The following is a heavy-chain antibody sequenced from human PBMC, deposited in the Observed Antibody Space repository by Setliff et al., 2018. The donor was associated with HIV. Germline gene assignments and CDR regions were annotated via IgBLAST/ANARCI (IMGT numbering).Heavy chain of an antibody. V-gene: IGHV3-11*01. J-gene: IGHJ4*02. Sequence: GSLRLSCAASGFTFSSYAMSWVRQAPGKGLEWVSYISSSGSTIYYADSVKGRFTISRDNAKNSLYLQMNSLRAEDTAVYYCSGTIFGVVTKWDYWGQGTLVTVSS. CDR1: GFTFSSYA. CDR3: SGTIFGVVTKWDY. CDR2: ISSSGSTI. D-gene: IGHD3-3*01.